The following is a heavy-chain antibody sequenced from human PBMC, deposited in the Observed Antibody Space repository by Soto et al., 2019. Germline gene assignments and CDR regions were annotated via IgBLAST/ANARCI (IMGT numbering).Heavy chain of an antibody. Sequence: GGSLRLSCPVSGFTFSIYAMSWVRQAPGKGLEWVSSISGSGANPYYADSVKGRFTISRDNSKNTLYLQMNSLRAEDTAIYYCAKDALIVEVPTGFDYWGQGTLVTVSS. D-gene: IGHD2-2*01. V-gene: IGHV3-23*01. CDR2: ISGSGANP. CDR1: GFTFSIYA. J-gene: IGHJ4*02. CDR3: AKDALIVEVPTGFDY.